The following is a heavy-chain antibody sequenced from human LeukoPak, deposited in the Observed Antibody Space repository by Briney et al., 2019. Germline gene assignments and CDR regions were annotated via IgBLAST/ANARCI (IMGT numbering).Heavy chain of an antibody. D-gene: IGHD5-24*01. V-gene: IGHV4-59*01. J-gene: IGHJ4*02. Sequence: SETLSLTCTVSGGSISSYYWSWIRQPPGKGLEWIGSIYHSGSTNYNPSLKSRVTISVDTSKNQFSLTPSSVPAADTAVYYCAGENGYKYDYWGQGTLVTVSS. CDR2: IYHSGST. CDR3: AGENGYKYDY. CDR1: GGSISSYY.